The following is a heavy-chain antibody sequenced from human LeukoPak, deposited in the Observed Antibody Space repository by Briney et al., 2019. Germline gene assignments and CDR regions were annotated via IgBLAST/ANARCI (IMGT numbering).Heavy chain of an antibody. CDR2: IRYDGSNK. CDR3: AKTPYDSSGITYAFDI. D-gene: IGHD3-22*01. Sequence: WGSLRLSCAASGFTFSSYGMHWVRQAPGKGLEWVAFIRYDGSNKYYADSVKGRFTISRDNSKNTLYLQMNSLRAEDTAVYYCAKTPYDSSGITYAFDIWGQGTMVTVSS. J-gene: IGHJ3*02. V-gene: IGHV3-30*02. CDR1: GFTFSSYG.